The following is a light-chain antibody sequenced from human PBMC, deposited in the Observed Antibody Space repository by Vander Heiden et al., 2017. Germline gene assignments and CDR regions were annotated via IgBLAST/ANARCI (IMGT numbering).Light chain of an antibody. J-gene: IGKJ4*01. CDR1: QSVSSN. CDR3: QRYYNWPPLT. V-gene: IGKV3-15*01. CDR2: GAS. Sequence: ELVMTQSPATLSVSPGERATLSCRASQSVSSNLAWYQQKPGQAPRLLIYGASTRATGIPARFSGRGSGTEFTLTITGLQSEDFAVYYCQRYYNWPPLTFGGGTKVEIK.